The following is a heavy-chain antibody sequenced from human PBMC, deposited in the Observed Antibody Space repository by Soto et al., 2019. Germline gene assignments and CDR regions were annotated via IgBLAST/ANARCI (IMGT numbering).Heavy chain of an antibody. V-gene: IGHV4-59*01. D-gene: IGHD3-10*01. CDR2: IYYSGST. CDR3: ARDVWFGQLGSYGMDV. J-gene: IGHJ6*02. CDR1: GGSISSYY. Sequence: LSLTCTVSGGSISSYYWSWIRQPPGKGLGWIGYIYYSGSTNYNPSLKSRVTISVDTSKNQFSLKLSSVTAADTTVYYCARDVWFGQLGSYGMDVWGQGTTVTVSS.